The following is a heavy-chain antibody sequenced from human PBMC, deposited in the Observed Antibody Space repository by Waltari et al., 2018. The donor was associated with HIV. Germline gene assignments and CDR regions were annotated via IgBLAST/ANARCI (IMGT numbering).Heavy chain of an antibody. Sequence: EVQLVESGGDLVQPGRSLRLSCAASGFTFDDYAMTWVRQAPGKGLEWVSGINWNRDNIGYADSVKGRFTISRDHAKNSLYLQMNSLRPEDTALYYCAKAYDSSGFQYYFDYWGQGTLVTVSS. V-gene: IGHV3-9*01. CDR3: AKAYDSSGFQYYFDY. CDR2: INWNRDNI. J-gene: IGHJ4*02. D-gene: IGHD3-22*01. CDR1: GFTFDDYA.